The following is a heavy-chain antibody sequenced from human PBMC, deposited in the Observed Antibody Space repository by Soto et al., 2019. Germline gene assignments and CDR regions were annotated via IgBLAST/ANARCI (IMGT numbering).Heavy chain of an antibody. CDR2: ISWDGGST. V-gene: IGHV3-43*01. CDR3: AKDLGDPMGLQTHYYYGMDV. Sequence: GGSLRLSCGASGFTFDDYTMHWVRQAPGKGLEWFSLISWDGGSTYYADSVKGRFTISRDNSKNSLYLQMNSLRTEDTALYYCAKDLGDPMGLQTHYYYGMDVWGQGTTVTVSS. CDR1: GFTFDDYT. D-gene: IGHD1-1*01. J-gene: IGHJ6*02.